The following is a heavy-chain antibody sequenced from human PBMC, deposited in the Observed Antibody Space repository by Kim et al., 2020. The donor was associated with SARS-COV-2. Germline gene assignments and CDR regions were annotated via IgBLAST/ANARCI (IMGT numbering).Heavy chain of an antibody. CDR2: INTNTGNP. V-gene: IGHV7-4-1*02. CDR1: GYTFTSYA. Sequence: ASVKVSCKASGYTFTSYAMNWVRQAPGQGLEWMGWINTNTGNPTYAQGFTGRFVFSLDTSVSTAYLQNSSLKAEDTAVYYCARGCVLRYFNWLLSESWFDPWGQGTLVTVSS. J-gene: IGHJ5*02. CDR3: ARGCVLRYFNWLLSESWFDP. D-gene: IGHD3-9*01.